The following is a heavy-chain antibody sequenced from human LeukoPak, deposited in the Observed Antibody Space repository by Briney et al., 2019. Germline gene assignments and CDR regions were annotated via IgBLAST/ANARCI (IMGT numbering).Heavy chain of an antibody. CDR3: ARDRRPNSGSFSGSFDY. J-gene: IGHJ4*02. CDR1: GGSISSYY. Sequence: PSETLSLTCTVSGGSISSYYWSWIRQPPGKGLEWIGYVYYSGSTNYNPSLKRRVTISVDTSKNQFSLKLSSVTAADTAVYYCARDRRPNSGSFSGSFDYWGQGTLVTVSS. V-gene: IGHV4-59*01. CDR2: VYYSGST. D-gene: IGHD1-26*01.